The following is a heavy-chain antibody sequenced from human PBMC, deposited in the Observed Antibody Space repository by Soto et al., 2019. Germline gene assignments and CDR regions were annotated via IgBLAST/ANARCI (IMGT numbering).Heavy chain of an antibody. CDR2: IYHSGST. Sequence: PSETLSFTCAVSVGSISSGGYSLSWILHPPGKGLEWIGYIYHSGSTYYNPSLKSRVTISVERSKNQFSLKLSSVTASDTAVYYCARVGGVAARGLCNWFDPWGPGTMVTVSS. CDR3: ARVGGVAARGLCNWFDP. V-gene: IGHV4-30-2*01. D-gene: IGHD6-13*01. J-gene: IGHJ5*02. CDR1: VGSISSGGYS.